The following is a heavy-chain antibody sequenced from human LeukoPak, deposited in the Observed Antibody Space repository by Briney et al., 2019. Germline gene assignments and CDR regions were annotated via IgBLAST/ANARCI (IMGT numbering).Heavy chain of an antibody. CDR1: GYIFTNYG. V-gene: IGHV1-18*01. Sequence: ASVKVSCKASGYIFTNYGISWVRQAPGQGLEWMGWISAYNGNTNYAQKLQGRVTMTTDTSTSTAYMELRSLRSGDTAVYYCARDYAPFSSWPNWFDPWGQGTLVTVSS. J-gene: IGHJ5*02. D-gene: IGHD6-13*01. CDR2: ISAYNGNT. CDR3: ARDYAPFSSWPNWFDP.